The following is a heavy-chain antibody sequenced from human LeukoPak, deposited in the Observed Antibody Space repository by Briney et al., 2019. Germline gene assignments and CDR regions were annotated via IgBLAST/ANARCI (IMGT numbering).Heavy chain of an antibody. V-gene: IGHV1-69*04. Sequence: SVKVSCKASGGTFSSYAISWVRQAPGQGLEWMGRIIPIFGIANYAQKFQGRVTITADKSTSTAYMELSSLRSEDTAVYYCARDYDSLDTAMVLTSDWGQGTLVTVSS. CDR2: IIPIFGIA. J-gene: IGHJ4*02. CDR1: GGTFSSYA. CDR3: ARDYDSLDTAMVLTSD. D-gene: IGHD5-18*01.